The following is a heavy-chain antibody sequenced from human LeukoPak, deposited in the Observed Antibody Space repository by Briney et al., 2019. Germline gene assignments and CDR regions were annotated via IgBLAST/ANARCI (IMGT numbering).Heavy chain of an antibody. CDR3: AKGKQYLEWLPDS. D-gene: IGHD3-3*01. CDR1: GFTFSSYS. J-gene: IGHJ4*02. V-gene: IGHV3-21*01. CDR2: ISSSSSYI. Sequence: GGSLRLSCGGSGFTFSSYSMNWVRQAPGKGLEWVSSISSSSSYIYYADSVKGRFTISRDNAKNLLSLQMSSLRAEDTAVYYCAKGKQYLEWLPDSWGQGTLVTVSS.